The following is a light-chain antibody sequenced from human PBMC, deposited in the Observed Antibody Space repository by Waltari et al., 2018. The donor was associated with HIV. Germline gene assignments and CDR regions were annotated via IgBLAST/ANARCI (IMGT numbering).Light chain of an antibody. V-gene: IGLV1-47*01. CDR3: VGWDSRLSGYV. CDR1: SSTIENDT. CDR2: KDT. Sequence: QSVLTQPPSAPGTPGPRVTISCSGRSSTIENDTVYWYQPPTGAAPRLRIYKDTQRPSGVPDRFTGSKSGTSASLAISGLRSEDEADYYCVGWDSRLSGYVFGSGTKVTVL. J-gene: IGLJ1*01.